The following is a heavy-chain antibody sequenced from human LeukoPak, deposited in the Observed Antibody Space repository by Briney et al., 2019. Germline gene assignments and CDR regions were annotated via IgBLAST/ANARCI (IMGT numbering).Heavy chain of an antibody. V-gene: IGHV1-69*04. D-gene: IGHD4-17*01. Sequence: SVKVSCKASGGTFSSYAISWVRQAPGQGLEWMGRIIPIFGIANYAQKFQGRVTITADKSTSTAYMELSSLRSEDTAVYYCARGSYGDYYSVYFAYWGQGTQVTVSS. CDR2: IIPIFGIA. J-gene: IGHJ4*02. CDR3: ARGSYGDYYSVYFAY. CDR1: GGTFSSYA.